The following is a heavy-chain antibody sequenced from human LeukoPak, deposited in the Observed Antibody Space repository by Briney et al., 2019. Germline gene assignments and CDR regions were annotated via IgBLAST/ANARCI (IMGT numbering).Heavy chain of an antibody. V-gene: IGHV3-30-3*01. D-gene: IGHD3-3*01. CDR2: ISYDGSNK. J-gene: IGHJ5*02. CDR1: GFTFSSYA. Sequence: PGRSLRLSCAASGFTFSSYAMHWVLQAPGKGLEWVGVISYDGSNKYYADSVKGRFTISRDNAKNSLYLQMNSLRAEDTAVYYCARAGLRFLEWLTPPSSNWFDPWGQGTLVTVSS. CDR3: ARAGLRFLEWLTPPSSNWFDP.